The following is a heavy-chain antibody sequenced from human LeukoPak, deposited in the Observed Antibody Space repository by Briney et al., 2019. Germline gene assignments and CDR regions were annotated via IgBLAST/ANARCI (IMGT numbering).Heavy chain of an antibody. V-gene: IGHV4-59*01. CDR2: IYYSGST. D-gene: IGHD5-18*01. CDR3: ASTDTPMITIH. J-gene: IGHJ4*02. CDR1: GGSFSGYY. Sequence: SETLSLTCAVYGGSFSGYYWSWIRQPPGKGLEWIGYIYYSGSTNYNPSLKSRVTISVDTSKNQFSLKLNSVTAADTAVYYRASTDTPMITIHWGQGTLVTVSS.